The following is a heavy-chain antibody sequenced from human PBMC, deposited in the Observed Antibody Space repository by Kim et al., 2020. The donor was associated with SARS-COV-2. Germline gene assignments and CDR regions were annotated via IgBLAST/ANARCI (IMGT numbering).Heavy chain of an antibody. J-gene: IGHJ4*01. CDR3: ARDSPPPAEPYFDS. Sequence: YAATVKGRFSISRATKKDSLFLQMDSLKPEDTALYYCARDSPPPAEPYFDSWGHGTLVTVSS. V-gene: IGHV3-43*01. D-gene: IGHD6-19*01.